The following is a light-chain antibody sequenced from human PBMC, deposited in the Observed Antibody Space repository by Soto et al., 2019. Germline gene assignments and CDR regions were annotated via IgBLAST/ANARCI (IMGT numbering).Light chain of an antibody. CDR3: EAWDDSLRG. J-gene: IGLJ3*02. V-gene: IGLV1-47*01. Sequence: QSVLTQPPSASGTPGQRVTISCSGSSSNIGSNYVYWYQQLPGTAPKLLIYRNNQRPSGVPDRLSVSKSGTSASLAISGLRSEDEADYYCEAWDDSLRGFGGGTKLTVL. CDR2: RNN. CDR1: SSNIGSNY.